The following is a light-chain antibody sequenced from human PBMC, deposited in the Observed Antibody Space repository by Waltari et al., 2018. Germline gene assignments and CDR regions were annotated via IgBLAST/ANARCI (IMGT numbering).Light chain of an antibody. CDR1: SSDVGTYNL. J-gene: IGLJ3*02. CDR3: CSFAAGSILV. CDR2: EGN. V-gene: IGLV2-23*01. Sequence: QSALTQPASVSGSPGQSITISCPRTSSDVGTYNLVPWYQHHPDKAPKLIIYEGNKRPSGVSNRFSGSKSGNTASLTISGLQAEDEADYYCCSFAAGSILVFGGGTKLTVL.